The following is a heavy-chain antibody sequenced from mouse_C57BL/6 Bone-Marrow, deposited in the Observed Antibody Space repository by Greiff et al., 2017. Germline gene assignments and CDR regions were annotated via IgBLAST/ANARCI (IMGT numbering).Heavy chain of an antibody. V-gene: IGHV5-6*01. D-gene: IGHD1-1*01. CDR1: GFTFSSYG. CDR3: ARRGRYYLGYFDV. CDR2: ISSGGSYS. Sequence: EVQRVESGGDLVKPGGSLKLSCAASGFTFSSYGMSWVRQTPDKRLEWVATISSGGSYSYYPYSVKGRFTISRDNAKNTLYLQMSSLKSEETAMYYCARRGRYYLGYFDVWGTGTTVTVSS. J-gene: IGHJ1*03.